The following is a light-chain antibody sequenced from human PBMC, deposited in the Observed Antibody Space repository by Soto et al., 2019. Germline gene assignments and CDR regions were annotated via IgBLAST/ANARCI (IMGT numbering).Light chain of an antibody. V-gene: IGKV3-11*01. Sequence: EIVLTQSPATLSLSPGERATLSCRASQSVRSFLAWYQQKPGQAPRLLIYDASNRATGVPGRFSGSGSGTDFTLTISSLEPEDFAVYYCQQRSSWPPAPSFGGGTKVE. CDR2: DAS. CDR1: QSVRSF. J-gene: IGKJ4*01. CDR3: QQRSSWPPAPS.